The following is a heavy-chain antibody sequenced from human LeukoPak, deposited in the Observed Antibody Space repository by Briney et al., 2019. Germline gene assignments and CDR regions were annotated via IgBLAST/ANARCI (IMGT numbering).Heavy chain of an antibody. Sequence: PGGSLRLSCAASGFTFSSYAMSWVRQAPGKGLEWVSAISGSGGSPYYADSVKGRFTISRDNSKNTLYLQMNSLRAEDTAVYHCAKDSWWELGAFDIWGQGAMVTVSS. V-gene: IGHV3-23*01. CDR1: GFTFSSYA. J-gene: IGHJ3*02. CDR3: AKDSWWELGAFDI. CDR2: ISGSGGSP. D-gene: IGHD2-15*01.